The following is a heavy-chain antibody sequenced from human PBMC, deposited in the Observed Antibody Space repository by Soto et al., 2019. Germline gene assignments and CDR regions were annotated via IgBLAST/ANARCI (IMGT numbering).Heavy chain of an antibody. CDR1: GGSFSGYY. Sequence: PSETLSLTCAVYGGSFSGYYWSWIRQPPGKGLEWIGEINHSGSTNYNPSLKSRVTISVDTSKNQFSLKLSSVTAADTAVYYCARGRGEQQLVAGKRYYYYMDVWGKGTTVTVSS. CDR2: INHSGST. CDR3: ARGRGEQQLVAGKRYYYYMDV. D-gene: IGHD6-13*01. J-gene: IGHJ6*03. V-gene: IGHV4-34*01.